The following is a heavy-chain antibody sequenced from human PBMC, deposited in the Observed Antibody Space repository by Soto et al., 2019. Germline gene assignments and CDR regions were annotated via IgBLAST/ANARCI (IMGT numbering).Heavy chain of an antibody. CDR2: ISAYSGKT. CDR1: GYTFTNYG. CDR3: ARQHNDFWSAYPAFDY. V-gene: IGHV1-18*04. J-gene: IGHJ4*01. D-gene: IGHD3-3*01. Sequence: DSVKVSCKASGYTFTNYGISWVRQAPGQGLEWLGWISAYSGKTNYAQKFQGRVTMTTDTSTNTAYMELRSLRSDDTAVFYCARQHNDFWSAYPAFDYWGHGTLVTVSA.